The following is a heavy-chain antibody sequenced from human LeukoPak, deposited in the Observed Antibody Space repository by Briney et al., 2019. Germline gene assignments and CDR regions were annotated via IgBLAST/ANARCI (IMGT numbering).Heavy chain of an antibody. CDR3: AKVLIFSRGGVVDEYFQH. V-gene: IGHV3-23*01. Sequence: GGSLRLSCAASGFTFSGYGMSWVRQAPGKGLEWVSVISGSRGSINYADSVKGRFTISRDNSKNTLYLQMNSLRAEDTAVYYCAKVLIFSRGGVVDEYFQHWGQGTLVSVSS. J-gene: IGHJ1*01. CDR1: GFTFSGYG. CDR2: ISGSRGSI. D-gene: IGHD3-16*01.